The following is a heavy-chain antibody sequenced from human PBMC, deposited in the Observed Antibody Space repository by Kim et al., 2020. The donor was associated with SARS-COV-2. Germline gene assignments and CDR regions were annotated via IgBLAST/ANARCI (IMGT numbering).Heavy chain of an antibody. CDR3: ARLGSRSPSGYLDY. Sequence: GGSLRLSCTASGFTFSDSYMSWIRQAPGKGLEWISYISSSGSTINYADSEKGRFTISRDNAKNSLYLQMNSLRAEDTAVYYCARLGSRSPSGYLDYWGQGTLVTVSS. V-gene: IGHV3-11*01. D-gene: IGHD6-6*01. CDR2: ISSSGSTI. J-gene: IGHJ4*02. CDR1: GFTFSDSY.